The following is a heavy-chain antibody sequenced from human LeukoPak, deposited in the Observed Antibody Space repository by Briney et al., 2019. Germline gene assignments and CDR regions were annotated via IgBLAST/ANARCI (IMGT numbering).Heavy chain of an antibody. V-gene: IGHV4-34*01. CDR2: INHSGST. D-gene: IGHD5-18*01. CDR1: GGSFSGYY. CDR3: ARRGRGYSYGLGY. J-gene: IGHJ4*02. Sequence: PSETLSLTCAVYGGSFSGYYWSWLRQPLGKGLEWIGEINHSGSTNYNPSLKSRVTISVDTSKNQFSLKLSSVTAADTAVYYCARRGRGYSYGLGYWGQGTLVTVSS.